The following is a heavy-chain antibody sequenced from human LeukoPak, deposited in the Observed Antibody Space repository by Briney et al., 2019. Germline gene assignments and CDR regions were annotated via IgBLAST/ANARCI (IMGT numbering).Heavy chain of an antibody. D-gene: IGHD2-2*01. CDR1: GYTFSGHW. Sequence: GESLKISCRGFGYTFSGHWIGWVRQVPGKGLEWMGIIYPDDSGTRYSPSFRGQVTMSADKSISTAYLQWSSLKASDTAMYYCARLYCTSSSCAGNYGFWRHWFDPWGQGTLVTVSS. J-gene: IGHJ5*02. CDR2: IYPDDSGT. V-gene: IGHV5-51*01. CDR3: ARLYCTSSSCAGNYGFWRHWFDP.